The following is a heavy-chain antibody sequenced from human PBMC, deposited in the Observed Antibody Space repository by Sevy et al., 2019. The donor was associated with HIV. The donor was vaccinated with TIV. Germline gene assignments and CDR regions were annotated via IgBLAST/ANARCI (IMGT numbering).Heavy chain of an antibody. Sequence: TLSLTCSVSGGSISSYYWSWIRQPPGKGLEWIGSFYYSGKNIYSPSLKSRVTISVDTSKNQFPLKLRSVTAADTAVYYCASEGPSYYDRSGYYRFDYWGQGTLVTVSS. CDR1: GGSISSYY. D-gene: IGHD3-22*01. CDR2: FYYSGKN. V-gene: IGHV4-59*01. CDR3: ASEGPSYYDRSGYYRFDY. J-gene: IGHJ4*02.